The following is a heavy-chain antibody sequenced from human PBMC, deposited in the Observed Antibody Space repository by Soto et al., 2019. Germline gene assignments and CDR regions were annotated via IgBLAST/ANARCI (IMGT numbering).Heavy chain of an antibody. CDR2: IGGSSSTI. V-gene: IGHV3-48*02. J-gene: IGHJ4*02. Sequence: EVQLVESGGGLVQPGGSLRLSCAGSGFTFSYYSMNWVRQAPGKGLEWVSYIGGSSSTIYYADSVMGRFAISRDNAKNSRYLQMNSLRDEDTAVYYCARKKYGSGSYSFDYWGQGALVTVSS. CDR1: GFTFSYYS. D-gene: IGHD3-10*01. CDR3: ARKKYGSGSYSFDY.